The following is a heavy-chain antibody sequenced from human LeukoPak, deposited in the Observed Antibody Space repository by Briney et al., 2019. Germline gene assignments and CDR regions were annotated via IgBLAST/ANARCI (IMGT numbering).Heavy chain of an antibody. CDR2: ISYDGSNK. CDR3: AKGTSSLNYDAFDI. D-gene: IGHD6-19*01. J-gene: IGHJ3*02. V-gene: IGHV3-30*04. Sequence: GGSLRLPCAASGFTFSSYAMHWVRQAPGKGLEWVAVISYDGSNKYYADSVKGRFTISRDNSKNTVYLQMNSLRDDDTAVYYCAKGTSSLNYDAFDIWGQGTLVTVSS. CDR1: GFTFSSYA.